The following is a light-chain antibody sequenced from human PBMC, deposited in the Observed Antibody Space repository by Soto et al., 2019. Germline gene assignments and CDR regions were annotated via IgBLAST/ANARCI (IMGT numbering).Light chain of an antibody. J-gene: IGKJ2*01. CDR1: QSISRW. Sequence: DIQMTQSPSTLSASVGDRVTITCRASQSISRWLAWYRQKPGKAPMLVIYDASNVESGVPSRFSGSGSGTEFTLTISSLQPDDFATYYGQHYHSFSHTFGQGTKLEIK. V-gene: IGKV1-5*01. CDR2: DAS. CDR3: QHYHSFSHT.